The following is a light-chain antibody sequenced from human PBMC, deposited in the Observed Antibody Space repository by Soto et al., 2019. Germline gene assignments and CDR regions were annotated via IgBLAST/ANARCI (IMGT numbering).Light chain of an antibody. Sequence: QSVLTQPPSASGSPGQSVTISCTGTRSDIGGYNYVSWYQQHPGQAPKLMIFEVNKRPSGVPDRFSGSKSGNTASLTVSGLQAEDEADYYCSSYGGSNNFVLFGGGTKGPS. V-gene: IGLV2-8*01. CDR2: EVN. CDR1: RSDIGGYNY. CDR3: SSYGGSNNFVL. J-gene: IGLJ2*01.